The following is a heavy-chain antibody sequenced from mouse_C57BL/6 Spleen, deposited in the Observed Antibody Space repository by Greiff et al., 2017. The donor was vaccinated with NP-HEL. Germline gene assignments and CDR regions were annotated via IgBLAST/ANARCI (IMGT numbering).Heavy chain of an antibody. CDR3: ARSGDGYHYYAVDY. J-gene: IGHJ4*01. V-gene: IGHV1-81*01. CDR1: GYTFTSYG. CDR2: IYPRSGNT. D-gene: IGHD2-3*01. Sequence: VQLQQSGAELARPGASVKLSCKASGYTFTSYGISWVKQRTGQGLEWIGEIYPRSGNTYYNEKFKGKATLTADKSSSTAYMELRSLTSEDSAVYFCARSGDGYHYYAVDYWGQGTSVTVSS.